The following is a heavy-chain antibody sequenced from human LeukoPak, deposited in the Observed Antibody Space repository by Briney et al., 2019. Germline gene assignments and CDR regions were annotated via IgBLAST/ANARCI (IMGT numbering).Heavy chain of an antibody. Sequence: ASVKVSCKASGYTFTSYGISWVRQAPGQGLEWMGWISAYNGNTNYAQKLQGRVTMTTDTSTSTAYMELRSLRSDDTAVYYCAREEDCGGGSCYYGMDVWGQGTTVTVSS. V-gene: IGHV1-18*01. CDR2: ISAYNGNT. CDR3: AREEDCGGGSCYYGMDV. CDR1: GYTFTSYG. D-gene: IGHD2-15*01. J-gene: IGHJ6*02.